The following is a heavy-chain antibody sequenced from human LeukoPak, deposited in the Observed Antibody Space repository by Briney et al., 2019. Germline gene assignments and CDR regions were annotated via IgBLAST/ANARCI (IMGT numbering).Heavy chain of an antibody. D-gene: IGHD4-23*01. CDR1: GFTFSSYV. J-gene: IGHJ4*02. CDR3: ARDLTKSSGRVGGY. CDR2: IAYDGSNT. Sequence: GRSLRLSCAVSGFTFSSYVMHWVRQAPGKGLEWVAVIAYDGSNTNYADSVKGRFTISRDNSKNTLYLQMNSLRAEDTAVYYCARDLTKSSGRVGGYWGQGTLVTVSS. V-gene: IGHV3-30*04.